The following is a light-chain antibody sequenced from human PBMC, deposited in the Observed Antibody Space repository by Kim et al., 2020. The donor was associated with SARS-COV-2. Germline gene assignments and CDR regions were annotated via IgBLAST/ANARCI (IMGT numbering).Light chain of an antibody. J-gene: IGLJ3*02. CDR3: SAWDISLNAVV. V-gene: IGLV10-54*01. CDR2: RNN. Sequence: RQTATLPCTGNNGNVGRQGAAWLQQHQGHPPKVLSDRNNNRRSGISERFSASRSGNTASLIITGLQSEDEADYYCSAWDISLNAVVFGGGTQLTVL. CDR1: NGNVGRQG.